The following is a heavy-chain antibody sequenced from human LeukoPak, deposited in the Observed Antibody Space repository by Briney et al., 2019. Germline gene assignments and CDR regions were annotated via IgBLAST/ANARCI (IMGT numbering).Heavy chain of an antibody. D-gene: IGHD2-15*01. CDR1: GFTFSSYA. V-gene: IGHV3-30*04. CDR3: ARVGYCSGGSCYLSTEYFQH. J-gene: IGHJ1*01. CDR2: ISYDGSNK. Sequence: GGSLRLSCAASGFTFSSYAMHWVRQAPGKGLEWVAVISYDGSNKYYADSVKGRFTISRDNSKNTLYLQMNSLRAEDTAVYYCARVGYCSGGSCYLSTEYFQHWGQGTLVTVSS.